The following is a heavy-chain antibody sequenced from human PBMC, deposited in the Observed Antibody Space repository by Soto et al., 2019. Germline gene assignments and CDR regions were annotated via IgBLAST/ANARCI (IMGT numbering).Heavy chain of an antibody. V-gene: IGHV1-18*01. J-gene: IGHJ6*02. D-gene: IGHD3-9*01. Sequence: GASVKVSCKASGYTFTSYGISWVRQAPGQGLEWMGWISAYNGNTNYAQKHQGRVTMTTDTSTSTAYMELRGLRSDDTAVFFCARDRKTGDWFYYYYGMDVWGQGTTVTVSS. CDR1: GYTFTSYG. CDR3: ARDRKTGDWFYYYYGMDV. CDR2: ISAYNGNT.